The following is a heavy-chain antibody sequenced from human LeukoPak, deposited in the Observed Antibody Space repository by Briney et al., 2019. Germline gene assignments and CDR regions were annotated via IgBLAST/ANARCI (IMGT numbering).Heavy chain of an antibody. J-gene: IGHJ4*02. CDR1: GFTFSSNG. D-gene: IGHD3-22*01. CDR3: AKADDSSGYYPTLGY. V-gene: IGHV3-30*02. Sequence: GGSLRLSCVASGFTFSSNGMHWVRQAPGKGLEWVTFIQYDGSKKYYADSVKGRFTISRDNSKNTLYLQMNSLRAEDTAVYYCAKADDSSGYYPTLGYWGQGTLVTVSS. CDR2: IQYDGSKK.